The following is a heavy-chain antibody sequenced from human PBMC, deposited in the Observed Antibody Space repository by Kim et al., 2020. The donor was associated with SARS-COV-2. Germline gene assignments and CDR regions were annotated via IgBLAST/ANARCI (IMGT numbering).Heavy chain of an antibody. CDR3: ARDGGGSPLDY. CDR1: GGSFSGYY. V-gene: IGHV4-34*01. CDR2: INHSGST. J-gene: IGHJ4*02. D-gene: IGHD3-16*01. Sequence: SETLSLTCAVYGGSFSGYYWSWIRQPPGKGLEWIGEINHSGSTNYNPSLKSRVTISVDTSKNQFSLKLSSVTAADTAVYYCARDGGGSPLDYWGQGTLVTVSS.